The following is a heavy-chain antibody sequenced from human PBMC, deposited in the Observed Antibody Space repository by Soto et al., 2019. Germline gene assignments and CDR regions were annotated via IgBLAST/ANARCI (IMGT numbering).Heavy chain of an antibody. V-gene: IGHV1-8*01. D-gene: IGHD3-16*01. CDR1: GYSFTDND. Sequence: ASVKVSCKASGYSFTDNDVSWVRQATGQGLEWMGWMNPGSGDTGYAQKFQGRVTMTRDISIATAYLELSSLRSDDTAIYYCARMATFGSLNWFDPWGQGTLVTVSS. CDR2: MNPGSGDT. CDR3: ARMATFGSLNWFDP. J-gene: IGHJ5*02.